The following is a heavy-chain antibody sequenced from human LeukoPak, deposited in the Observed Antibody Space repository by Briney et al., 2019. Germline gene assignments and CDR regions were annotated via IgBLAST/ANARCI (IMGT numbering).Heavy chain of an antibody. CDR3: AKDRGWAIVVVPAAIDY. J-gene: IGHJ4*02. V-gene: IGHV3-23*01. CDR1: GFTFSSYA. D-gene: IGHD2-2*01. CDR2: ISGSGGST. Sequence: GGSLRLSCADSGFTFSSYAMSWVRQAPGKGLEWVSAISGSGGSTYYADSVKGRFTISRDNSKNTLYLQMNSLRAEDTAVYYCAKDRGWAIVVVPAAIDYWGQGTLVTVSS.